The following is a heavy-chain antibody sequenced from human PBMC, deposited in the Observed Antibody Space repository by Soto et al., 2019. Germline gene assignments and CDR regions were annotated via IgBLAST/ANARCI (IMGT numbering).Heavy chain of an antibody. CDR2: INAGNGNT. V-gene: IGHV1-3*01. Sequence: ASVKVSCKASGYTFTSYAMHWVRQAPGQRLEWMGWINAGNGNTKYSQKFQGRVTITRDTSASTAYMELSSLRSEDTAVYYCARGKGGYSSSWYWNWYNPWGQGTLVTVSS. D-gene: IGHD6-13*01. J-gene: IGHJ5*02. CDR3: ARGKGGYSSSWYWNWYNP. CDR1: GYTFTSYA.